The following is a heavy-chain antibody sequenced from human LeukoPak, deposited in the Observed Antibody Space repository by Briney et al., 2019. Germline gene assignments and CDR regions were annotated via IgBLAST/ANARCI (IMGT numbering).Heavy chain of an antibody. CDR2: INPNSGGT. J-gene: IGHJ4*02. CDR3: ARDYCSGGSCYSGEFDY. CDR1: GYTFTGYY. D-gene: IGHD2-15*01. V-gene: IGHV1-2*02. Sequence: GASVKVSCKASGYTFTGYYMHWVRQAPGQGLEWMGWINPNSGGTNYAQKFQGRVTMTRDTSISTAYMELSRLRSDDTAVYYCARDYCSGGSCYSGEFDYWGQGTLVTVPS.